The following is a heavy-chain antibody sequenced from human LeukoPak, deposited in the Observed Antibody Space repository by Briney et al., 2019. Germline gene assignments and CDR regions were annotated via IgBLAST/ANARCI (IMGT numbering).Heavy chain of an antibody. CDR3: ARDQLAYCGGDCYSWWFDP. CDR1: GGSISSSSYY. Sequence: SETLSLTCTVSGGSISSSSYYWSWIRQPAGTGLEWIGRIYTSGSTNYNPSLKSRVTMSVDTSKNQFSLKLSSVTAADTAVYYCARDQLAYCGGDCYSWWFDPWGQGTLVTVSS. CDR2: IYTSGST. D-gene: IGHD2-21*02. V-gene: IGHV4-61*02. J-gene: IGHJ5*02.